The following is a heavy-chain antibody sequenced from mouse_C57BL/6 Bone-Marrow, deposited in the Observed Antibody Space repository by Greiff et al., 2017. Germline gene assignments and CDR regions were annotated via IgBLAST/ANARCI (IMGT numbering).Heavy chain of an antibody. V-gene: IGHV1-19*01. CDR3: ARWGLRGGCYCDD. J-gene: IGHJ2*01. D-gene: IGHD2-4*01. Sequence: VQLQQSGPVLVKPGASVKMSCKASGYTFTDYYMNWVKQSHGKSLEWIGVINPYNGGTSYNQKFKGKATLTVDKSSSTAYMELNSLTSEDSAVYYCARWGLRGGCYCDDWGQGTTLTVSS. CDR1: GYTFTDYY. CDR2: INPYNGGT.